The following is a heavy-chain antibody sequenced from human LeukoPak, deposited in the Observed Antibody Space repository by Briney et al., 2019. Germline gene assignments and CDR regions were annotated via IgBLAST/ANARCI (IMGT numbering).Heavy chain of an antibody. CDR1: GFTFSSYA. V-gene: IGHV3-23*01. CDR2: ISGSAGST. Sequence: GGSLRLSCAASGFTFSSYAMSWVRQAPGKGLEWVSAISGSAGSTYYADSVKGRFTISRDNSKNTLYLQMNSLRAEDTAVYYCAKDLFAHLGVVVVPAAIRWPFDYWGQGTLVTVSS. CDR3: AKDLFAHLGVVVVPAAIRWPFDY. J-gene: IGHJ4*02. D-gene: IGHD2-2*01.